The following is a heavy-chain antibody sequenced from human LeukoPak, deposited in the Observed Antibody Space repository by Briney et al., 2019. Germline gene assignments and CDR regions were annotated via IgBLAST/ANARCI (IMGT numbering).Heavy chain of an antibody. Sequence: GGSLRLSCAASGFTFSSCSMNWVRQAPGKGLEWVSSISSSSSYIYYADSVKGRFTISRDNAKNSLYLQMNSLRAEDTAVYYCARDHVAAAALDYWGQGTLVTVSS. CDR3: ARDHVAAAALDY. J-gene: IGHJ4*02. CDR1: GFTFSSCS. V-gene: IGHV3-21*01. CDR2: ISSSSSYI. D-gene: IGHD6-13*01.